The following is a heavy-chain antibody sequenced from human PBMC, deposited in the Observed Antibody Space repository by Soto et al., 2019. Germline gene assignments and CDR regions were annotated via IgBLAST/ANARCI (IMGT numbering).Heavy chain of an antibody. CDR3: ARSQGSSTSLEIYYYYYYGVDV. J-gene: IGHJ6*02. CDR2: IIPISETT. V-gene: IGHV1-69*01. CDR1: GGTFSSYA. D-gene: IGHD2-2*01. Sequence: QVQLVQSGAEVKKPGSSVKVSCKASGGTFSSYAISWVRQAPGQGLEGMGGIIPISETTNYAQKFQGRVTITADESKSTAYMELSSLRSEDTAVYYCARSQGSSTSLEIYYYYYYGVDVWGQGTTVTVSS.